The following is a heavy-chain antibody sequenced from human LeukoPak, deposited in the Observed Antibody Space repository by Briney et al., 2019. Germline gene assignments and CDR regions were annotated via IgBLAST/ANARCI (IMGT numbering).Heavy chain of an antibody. Sequence: SGTLSLTCAVSGDSIRSTNWWNWVRQPPGKGLEWIGEINHSGSTNYNPSLKSRVTISVDTSKNQFSLKLSSVTAADTAVYYCARRRRYYDSSGYYSAFDIWGQGTMVTVSS. CDR2: INHSGST. CDR1: GDSIRSTNW. CDR3: ARRRRYYDSSGYYSAFDI. V-gene: IGHV4-4*02. D-gene: IGHD3-22*01. J-gene: IGHJ3*02.